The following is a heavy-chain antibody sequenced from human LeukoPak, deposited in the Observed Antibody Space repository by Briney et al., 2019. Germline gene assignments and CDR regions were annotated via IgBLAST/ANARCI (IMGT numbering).Heavy chain of an antibody. Sequence: PGGSLRLSCAATRFTFRSHAMNWVRQAPGKGLEWVSGIGGSGGRTYYADSVTGRFTISRDNSKNTVYLQMNSLRAADTAVYYCARGRIAVALYYGMDVWGLGTTVTVFS. CDR3: ARGRIAVALYYGMDV. CDR1: RFTFRSHA. J-gene: IGHJ6*02. CDR2: IGGSGGRT. V-gene: IGHV3-23*01. D-gene: IGHD6-19*01.